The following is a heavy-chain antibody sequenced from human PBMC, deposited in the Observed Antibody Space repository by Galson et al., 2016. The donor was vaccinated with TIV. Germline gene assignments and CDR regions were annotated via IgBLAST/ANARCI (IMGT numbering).Heavy chain of an antibody. CDR2: MSHSGST. V-gene: IGHV4-4*02. D-gene: IGHD3-3*01. CDR3: AKITNTIGTYYFDY. Sequence: SETLSLTCAVSSGSISSSYWWSWVRQPPGKGLEWIGEMSHSGSTNYNPSLKSRVTISVDKSKNQFSLKLSSVIAADTAVYYCAKITNTIGTYYFDYWGQGTLVTVSS. CDR1: SGSISSSYW. J-gene: IGHJ4*02.